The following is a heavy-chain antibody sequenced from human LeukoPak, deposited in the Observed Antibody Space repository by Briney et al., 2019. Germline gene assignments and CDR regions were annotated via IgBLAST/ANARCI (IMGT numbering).Heavy chain of an antibody. CDR2: INPGGGST. D-gene: IGHD3-22*01. CDR3: ARVEGYDSSGYYYGY. Sequence: ASVKVSCKASGYTFITYYMHWVRQAPGQGLEWMGIINPGGGSTTYAQKFQGRVTMTRDTSTRTVYMELSSLKSEDTAVYYCARVEGYDSSGYYYGYWGQGTLVTVSS. V-gene: IGHV1-46*01. CDR1: GYTFITYY. J-gene: IGHJ4*02.